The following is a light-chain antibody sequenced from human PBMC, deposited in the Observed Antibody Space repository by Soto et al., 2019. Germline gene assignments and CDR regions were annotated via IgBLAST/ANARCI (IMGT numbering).Light chain of an antibody. CDR2: GAS. CDR1: QSVSTN. CDR3: QQYNDWPLT. Sequence: EIVMTQSPVTLSVSPGERATLSCRASQSVSTNLAWYQQKRGQAPRLLIYGASTRATGIPARFSASGSGTESTLTISSLQSEDFAGYYCQQYNDWPLTFGGGTKVEIK. V-gene: IGKV3-15*01. J-gene: IGKJ4*01.